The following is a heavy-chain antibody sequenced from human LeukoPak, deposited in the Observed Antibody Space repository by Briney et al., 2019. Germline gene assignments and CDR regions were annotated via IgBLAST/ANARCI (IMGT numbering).Heavy chain of an antibody. CDR2: FDPEDGET. J-gene: IGHJ6*02. D-gene: IGHD2-2*01. CDR3: ATVGYCSSTSCSDYYGMDV. V-gene: IGHV1-24*01. Sequence: ASVKVSCKVSGYTLTELSMHWVRQAPGKGLEWMGGFDPEDGETIYAQKFQGRVTMTEDTSTDTAYMELSSLRSEDTAVYYCATVGYCSSTSCSDYYGMDVWGQGTTVTVSS. CDR1: GYTLTELS.